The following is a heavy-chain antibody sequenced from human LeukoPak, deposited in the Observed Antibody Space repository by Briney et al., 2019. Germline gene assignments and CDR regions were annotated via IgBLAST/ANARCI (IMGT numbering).Heavy chain of an antibody. CDR1: GFTFSSYS. CDR3: ATVRKPRGDSSGWFLGWFDP. CDR2: ISYDGYNT. J-gene: IGHJ5*02. D-gene: IGHD6-13*01. Sequence: PGGSLRLSCAASGFTFSSYSMNWVRQAPGKGLEWVAVISYDGYNTYYEDSVEGRFTISRDNSNNTLYLQMNSLRPEDTAVYYCATVRKPRGDSSGWFLGWFDPWGQGTLVTVSS. V-gene: IGHV3-30*03.